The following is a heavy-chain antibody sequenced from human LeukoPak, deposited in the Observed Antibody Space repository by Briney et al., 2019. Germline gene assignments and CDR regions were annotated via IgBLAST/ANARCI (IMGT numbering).Heavy chain of an antibody. CDR2: VSSGGNI. CDR1: GFTFNIYA. Sequence: GGSLRLSCAASGFTFNIYAMGWVRQAPGKGLERVSTVSSGGNIYYADSVQGRFTISRDNSKNTVYLQMNSLRAEDTAIYYCAKESATIWGQGTLVTVSS. V-gene: IGHV3-23*01. J-gene: IGHJ4*02. D-gene: IGHD5-24*01. CDR3: AKESATI.